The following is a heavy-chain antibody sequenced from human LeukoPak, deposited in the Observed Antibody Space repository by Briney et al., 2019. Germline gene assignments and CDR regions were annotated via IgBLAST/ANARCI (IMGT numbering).Heavy chain of an antibody. CDR3: ARIVGVTGKYGMDV. V-gene: IGHV6-1*01. Sequence: SQTLSLTCAISGDSVFSNSSWNWIRQSPSRGLEWLGRTYYTSKWYNDYVVSVKSRININPDTSKNQFSLQLSSVTPEDTAVYHCARIVGVTGKYGMDVWGQGTTVTVSS. D-gene: IGHD1-26*01. J-gene: IGHJ6*02. CDR2: TYYTSKWYN. CDR1: GDSVFSNSS.